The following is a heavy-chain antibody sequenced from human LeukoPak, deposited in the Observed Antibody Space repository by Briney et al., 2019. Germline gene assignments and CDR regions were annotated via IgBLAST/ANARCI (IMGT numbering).Heavy chain of an antibody. CDR3: ASPGGGPTDY. J-gene: IGHJ4*02. Sequence: SETLSLTCTVSGSSISSGGYYWGWIRQPPGKGLEWIGSIYYSGSTYYNPSLKSRVTISVDTSKNQFSLKLSSVTAADTAVYYCASPGGGPTDYWGQGTLVTVSS. D-gene: IGHD3-16*01. CDR1: GSSISSGGYY. CDR2: IYYSGST. V-gene: IGHV4-39*01.